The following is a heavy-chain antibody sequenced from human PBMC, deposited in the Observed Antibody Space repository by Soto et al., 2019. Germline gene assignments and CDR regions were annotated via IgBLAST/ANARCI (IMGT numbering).Heavy chain of an antibody. CDR1: GFTFSSYA. Sequence: GGSLRLSCAASGFTFSSYAMHWVRQAPGKGLEWVAVISYDGSNKYYADSVKGRFTISRDNSKNTLYLQMNSLRAEDTAVYYCARGKWELTDLRDKEPEYFQHWGQGTLVTVSS. CDR3: ARGKWELTDLRDKEPEYFQH. J-gene: IGHJ1*01. CDR2: ISYDGSNK. V-gene: IGHV3-30-3*01. D-gene: IGHD1-26*01.